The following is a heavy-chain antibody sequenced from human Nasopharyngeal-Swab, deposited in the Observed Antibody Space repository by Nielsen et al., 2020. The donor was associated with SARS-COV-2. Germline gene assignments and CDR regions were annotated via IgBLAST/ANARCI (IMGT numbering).Heavy chain of an antibody. CDR2: ISSSSSYI. Sequence: GESLKISCAASGFTFSSYSMNWVRQAPGKGLEWVSSISSSSSYIYYADSVKGRFTISRDNAKNSLYLQMNSLRAEDTAVYYCASGLVPNWFDPWGQGTLVTVSS. V-gene: IGHV3-21*01. CDR1: GFTFSSYS. CDR3: ASGLVPNWFDP. J-gene: IGHJ5*02.